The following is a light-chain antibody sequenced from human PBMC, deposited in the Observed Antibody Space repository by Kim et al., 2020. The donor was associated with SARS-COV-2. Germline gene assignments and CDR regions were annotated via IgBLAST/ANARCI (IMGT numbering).Light chain of an antibody. Sequence: SPGERATLTCRAIQNVVNDYLAWFQQKPGQPPRLLIHTISTRATGVPDRFSGSGSGTDFTLTISRLEPEDFAVYYCQQSSFSPLTFGQVTRLEIK. CDR1: QNVVNDY. CDR3: QQSSFSPLT. J-gene: IGKJ5*01. CDR2: TIS. V-gene: IGKV3-20*01.